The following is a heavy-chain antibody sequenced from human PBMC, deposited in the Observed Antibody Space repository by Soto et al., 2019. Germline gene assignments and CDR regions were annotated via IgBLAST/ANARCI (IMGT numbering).Heavy chain of an antibody. CDR3: ARANWFFDY. CDR1: GGSINNHY. D-gene: IGHD7-27*01. V-gene: IGHV4-59*11. J-gene: IGHJ4*02. Sequence: QVQLQESGPGLVKPSETLSLTCTVSGGSINNHYWSWIRQPPGQGLEWIGYIYYSGSTNYNHTLKSRVPMSVATSKNQFSLKLSSLTAADTAIYYCARANWFFDYWGQGTLVTVSS. CDR2: IYYSGST.